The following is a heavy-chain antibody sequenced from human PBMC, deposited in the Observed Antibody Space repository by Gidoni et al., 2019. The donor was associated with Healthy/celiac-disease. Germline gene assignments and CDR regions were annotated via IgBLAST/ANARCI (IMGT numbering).Heavy chain of an antibody. Sequence: GMHWVRQAPGKGLEWVAVISYDGSNKYYADSVKGRFTISRDNSKNTLYLQMNSLRAEDTAVYYCANSYQPYCSGGSCYSYFDYWGQGTLVTVSS. D-gene: IGHD2-15*01. CDR2: ISYDGSNK. V-gene: IGHV3-30*18. CDR3: ANSYQPYCSGGSCYSYFDY. J-gene: IGHJ4*02. CDR1: G.